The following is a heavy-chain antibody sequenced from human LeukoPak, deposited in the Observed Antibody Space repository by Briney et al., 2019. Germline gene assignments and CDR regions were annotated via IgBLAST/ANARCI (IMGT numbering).Heavy chain of an antibody. J-gene: IGHJ4*02. CDR3: AKGSSGYFFDL. CDR1: GFIFNNHG. V-gene: IGHV3-23*01. CDR2: ISNDGGGT. D-gene: IGHD3-22*01. Sequence: PGGSLRLSCTASGFIFNNHGLIWVRQAPGKGLEWVSAISNDGGGTNYADFVKGRFTISRDNSKNTLFLQMNSLRAEDTALYYCAKGSSGYFFDLWGQGTLVTVSS.